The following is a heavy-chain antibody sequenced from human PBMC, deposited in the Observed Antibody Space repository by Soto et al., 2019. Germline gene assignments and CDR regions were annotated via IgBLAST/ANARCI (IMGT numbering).Heavy chain of an antibody. CDR1: GFSLTTSGMC. V-gene: IGHV2-70*01. D-gene: IGHD3-9*01. CDR2: IDWGDDK. J-gene: IGHJ4*01. Sequence: SGPTLVNPTQTLTLTCTFSGFSLTTSGMCVTWIRQPPGKALEWLALIDWGDDKYYNTSLMTRITLSKDNSKNQVVLTMKNMDPVDTATYYCARTLKGGNFDWIQIDYWRHRTLLTVSS. CDR3: ARTLKGGNFDWIQIDY.